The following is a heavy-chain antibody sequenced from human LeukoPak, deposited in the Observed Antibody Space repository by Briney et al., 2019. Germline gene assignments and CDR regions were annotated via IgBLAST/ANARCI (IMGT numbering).Heavy chain of an antibody. J-gene: IGHJ4*02. D-gene: IGHD1-26*01. CDR2: IIPIFGTA. CDR1: GGTFSSYA. Sequence: GASVKVSCKASGGTFSSYAISWVRQAPGQGLEWMGRIIPIFGTANYAQKFQGRVTITTDESTSTAYMELSSPRSEDTAVYYCASVSGSYSEYYFDYWGQGTLVTVSS. CDR3: ASVSGSYSEYYFDY. V-gene: IGHV1-69*05.